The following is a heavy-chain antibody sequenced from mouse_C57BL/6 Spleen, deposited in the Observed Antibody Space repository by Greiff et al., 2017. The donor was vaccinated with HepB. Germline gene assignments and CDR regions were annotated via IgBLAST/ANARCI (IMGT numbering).Heavy chain of an antibody. J-gene: IGHJ4*01. V-gene: IGHV1-81*01. D-gene: IGHD3-1*01. CDR2: IYPRSGNT. CDR1: GYTFTSYG. CDR3: ARSGDYYAMDY. Sequence: QVQLQQPGAELARPGASVKLSCKASGYTFTSYGISWVKQRTGQGLEWIGEIYPRSGNTYYNEKFKGKATLTADKSSSTAYMELRSLTSEDSAVYFCARSGDYYAMDYWGQGTSVTVSS.